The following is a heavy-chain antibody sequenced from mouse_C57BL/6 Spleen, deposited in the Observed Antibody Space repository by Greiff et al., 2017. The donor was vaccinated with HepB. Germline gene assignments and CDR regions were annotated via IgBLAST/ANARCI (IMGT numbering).Heavy chain of an antibody. V-gene: IGHV5-17*01. CDR3: ARMDY. CDR2: ISSGSSTI. Sequence: EVKLMESGGGLVKPGGSLKLSCAASGFTFSDYGMHWVRQAPEKGLEWVAYISSGSSTIYYADTVKGRFTISRDNARNTLFLQVTSLRSEDTAMYYCARMDYWGQGTTLTVSS. CDR1: GFTFSDYG. J-gene: IGHJ2*01.